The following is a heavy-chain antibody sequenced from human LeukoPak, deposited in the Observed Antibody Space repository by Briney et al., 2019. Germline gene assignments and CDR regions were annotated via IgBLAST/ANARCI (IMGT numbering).Heavy chain of an antibody. Sequence: GASVKVSCNASGYTFTGYYMHWVRQAPGQGLEWMGRINPNSGGTNYAQKFQGRVTMTRDTSISTAYMELSRLRSDDTAVYYCAKTIADGRSDPWGQGTLVTVSS. CDR1: GYTFTGYY. V-gene: IGHV1-2*06. J-gene: IGHJ5*02. CDR3: AKTIADGRSDP. CDR2: INPNSGGT. D-gene: IGHD6-13*01.